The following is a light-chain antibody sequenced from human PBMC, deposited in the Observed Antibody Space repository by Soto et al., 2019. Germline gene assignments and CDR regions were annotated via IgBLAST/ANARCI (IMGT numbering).Light chain of an antibody. CDR1: QTIDSW. V-gene: IGKV1-5*03. CDR2: MAS. Sequence: DIQMTQSPSTLSASVGDRVTITCRASQTIDSWLAWYQQKPGKAPKLLIYMASTFHSGAPSRFSGSGSGTEFTLTISSLQPDDFATYYCQHYNSVSRTFGQGTKVEIK. J-gene: IGKJ1*01. CDR3: QHYNSVSRT.